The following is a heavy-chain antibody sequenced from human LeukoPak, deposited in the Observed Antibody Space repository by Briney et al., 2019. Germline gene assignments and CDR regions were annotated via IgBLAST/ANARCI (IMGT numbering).Heavy chain of an antibody. CDR2: IIPILGIA. V-gene: IGHV1-69*04. Sequence: GSSVKVSCKASGGTFSSYAISWVRQAPGQGLEWMGRIIPILGIANYAQKFQGRVTITADKSTSTAYMELSSLRSEDTAVYYCARDDVPGYYYYGMDVWGQGTTVTVSS. CDR1: GGTFSSYA. CDR3: ARDDVPGYYYYGMDV. D-gene: IGHD2-2*01. J-gene: IGHJ6*02.